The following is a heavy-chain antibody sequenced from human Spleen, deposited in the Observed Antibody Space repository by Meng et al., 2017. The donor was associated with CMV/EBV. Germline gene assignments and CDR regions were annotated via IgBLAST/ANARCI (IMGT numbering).Heavy chain of an antibody. J-gene: IGHJ4*02. D-gene: IGHD2-15*01. V-gene: IGHV4-31*03. CDR2: IHDSGST. CDR1: GGSISSGGYD. CDR3: ATEKMGSVGY. Sequence: VHTPEPAPGLVTPSPTLPLTCTVSGGSISSGGYDWSWIRQHPGKGLEWIGYIHDSGSTYYNPSLKSRVTISADTSKNQFSLKLSSVTAADTAVYYCATEKMGSVGYWGQGTLVTVSS.